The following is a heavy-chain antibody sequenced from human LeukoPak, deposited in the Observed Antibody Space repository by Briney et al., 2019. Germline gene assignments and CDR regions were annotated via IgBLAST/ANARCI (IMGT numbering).Heavy chain of an antibody. Sequence: ASVKVSCKASGYTFTSYGISWVRQAPGQGLEWMGWISAYNGNTNYAQKLQGRVTMTTDTPTSTAYVELRGLRSDDTAVYYCAALHEGGTSSFDYWGQGTLVTVSS. D-gene: IGHD6-6*01. CDR3: AALHEGGTSSFDY. V-gene: IGHV1-18*01. CDR1: GYTFTSYG. J-gene: IGHJ4*02. CDR2: ISAYNGNT.